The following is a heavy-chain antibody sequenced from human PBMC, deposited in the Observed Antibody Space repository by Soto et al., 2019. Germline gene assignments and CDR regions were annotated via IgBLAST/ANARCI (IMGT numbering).Heavy chain of an antibody. V-gene: IGHV4-4*07. CDR3: ARDRGLPTMVRGVIREYYYYGMDV. CDR2: IYTSGGT. Sequence: SETLSLTCTVSGGSISSYYWSWIRQPAGKGLEWIGRIYTSGGTNYNPSLKSRVTMSVDTSKNQFTLKLSSVTAADTAVYYCARDRGLPTMVRGVIREYYYYGMDVWGQGTTVTVSS. D-gene: IGHD3-10*01. CDR1: GGSISSYY. J-gene: IGHJ6*02.